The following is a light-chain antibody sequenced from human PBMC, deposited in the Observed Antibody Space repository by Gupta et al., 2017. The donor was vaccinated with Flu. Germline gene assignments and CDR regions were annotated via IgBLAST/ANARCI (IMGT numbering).Light chain of an antibody. CDR2: GTS. J-gene: IGKJ2*03. CDR1: ASVKRTT. CDR3: HHYGASPYS. Sequence: GSLSVSAGERVTLSCTSSASVKRTTLAWYQQKPGQAPRLLMYGTSTRATGIPDRFSGGGSGTDFTLTISRLEPEDSAVFYCHHYGASPYSFGQGTKLEVK. V-gene: IGKV3-20*01.